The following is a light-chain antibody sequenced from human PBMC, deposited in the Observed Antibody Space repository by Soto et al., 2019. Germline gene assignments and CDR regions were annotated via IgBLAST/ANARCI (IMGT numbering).Light chain of an antibody. Sequence: EIVMTQSPAALSVSPGERATLSCRASQDVSFNLAWYQQKPGQAPRLLIYTASIRATGIPARFSGSGSGTEFTLTISSLQSEDVAVYYCQQYSDWPAGTFGGGTKVEIK. V-gene: IGKV3-15*01. CDR3: QQYSDWPAGT. CDR1: QDVSFN. CDR2: TAS. J-gene: IGKJ4*01.